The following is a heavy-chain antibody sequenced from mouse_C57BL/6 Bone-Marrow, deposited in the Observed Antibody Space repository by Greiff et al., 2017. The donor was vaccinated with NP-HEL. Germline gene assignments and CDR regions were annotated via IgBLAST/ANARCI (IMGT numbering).Heavy chain of an antibody. J-gene: IGHJ2*01. D-gene: IGHD2-4*01. V-gene: IGHV1-53*01. CDR1: GYTFTSYW. CDR3: ASYGGRNMDYDAFDY. CDR2: INPSNGGT. Sequence: QVQLQQPGTELVKPGASVKLSCKASGYTFTSYWMHWVKQRPGQGLEWIGNINPSNGGTNYNEKFKSKATLTVDKSSSTAYMQLSSLTSEDSAVYYCASYGGRNMDYDAFDYWGQGTTLTVSS.